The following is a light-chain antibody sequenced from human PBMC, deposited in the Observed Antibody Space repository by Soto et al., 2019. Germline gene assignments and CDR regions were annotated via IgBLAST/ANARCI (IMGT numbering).Light chain of an antibody. CDR3: SSYTTSSTVV. Sequence: QSALTQPASVFGSPGHSITISCTGTSSDVGGYNFVSWYQQLPGKAPKLMIYEVTSRPSGVSNRFSGSKSGNTASLTISGLQPEDEAEYYCSSYTTSSTVVFGTGTKVTVL. CDR1: SSDVGGYNF. CDR2: EVT. J-gene: IGLJ1*01. V-gene: IGLV2-14*03.